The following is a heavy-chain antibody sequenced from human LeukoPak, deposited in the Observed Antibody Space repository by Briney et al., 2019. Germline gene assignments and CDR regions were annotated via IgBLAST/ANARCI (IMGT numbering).Heavy chain of an antibody. D-gene: IGHD1-26*01. CDR2: IKQDGSEK. CDR1: GFTFSSYW. Sequence: PGGSLRLSCAASGFTFSSYWMSWVRQAPGKGLEWVANIKQDGSEKYYVDSVKGRFTISRDNAKNSLYLQMNSLRAEDTAVYYCARAFGSYLSSVDYWGQGTLVTVSS. J-gene: IGHJ4*02. V-gene: IGHV3-7*01. CDR3: ARAFGSYLSSVDY.